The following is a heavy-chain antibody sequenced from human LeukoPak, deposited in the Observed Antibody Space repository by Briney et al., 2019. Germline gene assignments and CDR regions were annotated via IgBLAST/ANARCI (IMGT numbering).Heavy chain of an antibody. J-gene: IGHJ4*02. CDR2: IGQDGSEN. CDR1: GFTFSNYW. Sequence: QRGESLRLSCAASGFTFSNYWMNWVRQAPGKGLEWVASIGQDGSENYYVDSVKGRFTISRDNAKSSLYLQMNSLRVEDTAVYYCATGGGWYFDYWGQGALITASS. D-gene: IGHD6-19*01. CDR3: ATGGGWYFDY. V-gene: IGHV3-7*01.